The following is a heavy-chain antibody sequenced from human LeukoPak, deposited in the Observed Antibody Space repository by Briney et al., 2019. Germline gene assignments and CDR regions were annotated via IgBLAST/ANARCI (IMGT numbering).Heavy chain of an antibody. CDR3: AKRNTAMALRRFFDY. Sequence: GGSLRLSCAASDFSFITYAMSWVRQAPGKGLEWVSSISTSISYIYYADSVKGRFTISRDNAKNSLYLQMNSLRAEDTAVYYCAKRNTAMALRRFFDYWGQGTLVTVSS. CDR2: ISTSISYI. CDR1: DFSFITYA. J-gene: IGHJ4*02. D-gene: IGHD5-18*01. V-gene: IGHV3-21*04.